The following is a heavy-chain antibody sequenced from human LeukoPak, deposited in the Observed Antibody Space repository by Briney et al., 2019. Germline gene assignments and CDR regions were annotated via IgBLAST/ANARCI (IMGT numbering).Heavy chain of an antibody. J-gene: IGHJ3*02. CDR2: IYYSGST. V-gene: IGHV4-39*01. CDR3: ARWKKYYDILTGGDAFDI. Sequence: PSETLSLTCTVSGGSIGSSSYYWGWIRQPPGKGLEWIGSIYYSGSTYYNPSLKSRVTISVDTSKNQFSLRLSSVTAADTAVYYCARWKKYYDILTGGDAFDIWGQGTMVTVSS. D-gene: IGHD3-9*01. CDR1: GGSIGSSSYY.